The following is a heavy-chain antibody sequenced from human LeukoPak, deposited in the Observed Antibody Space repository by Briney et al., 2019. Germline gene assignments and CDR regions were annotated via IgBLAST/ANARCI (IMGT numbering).Heavy chain of an antibody. CDR1: GVYISSYY. CDR3: ARGAESGTYWAFYY. J-gene: IGHJ4*02. Sequence: SETLALTCTGPGVYISSYYCSWIRQPPGKGLGWSGYVYISGSTSYKHYLKSRVTISVDTTKNQFSLKLSSVTAADAAVYYCARGAESGTYWAFYYWGQGTLVAVSS. CDR2: VYISGST. D-gene: IGHD1-26*01. V-gene: IGHV4-59*01.